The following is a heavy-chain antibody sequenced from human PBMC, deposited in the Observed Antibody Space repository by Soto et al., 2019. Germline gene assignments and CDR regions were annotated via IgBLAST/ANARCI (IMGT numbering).Heavy chain of an antibody. CDR3: ARETTHCSGGSCYSEGFDY. V-gene: IGHV3-66*01. J-gene: IGHJ4*02. Sequence: GGSLRLSCAASGFTVSSNYMSWVRQAPGKGLEWVSVIYSGGSTYYADSVKGRFTISRDNSKNTLYLQMNSLRAEDTAVYYCARETTHCSGGSCYSEGFDYWGQGTLVTVSS. CDR1: GFTVSSNY. D-gene: IGHD2-15*01. CDR2: IYSGGST.